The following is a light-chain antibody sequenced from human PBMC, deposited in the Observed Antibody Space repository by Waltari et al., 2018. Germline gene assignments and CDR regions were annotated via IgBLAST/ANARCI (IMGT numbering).Light chain of an antibody. J-gene: IGLJ1*01. CDR2: DVS. V-gene: IGLV2-14*01. Sequence: QSALTQPASVSGYTGQSNTISCTGSSSDVGGYNYVSWYQQHTGKATKVLIYDVSNWPSVVANRFSRSKSCNTASLTISWLQAEDESDYYCTSYASSGTYVFGTGTKVTVL. CDR1: SSDVGGYNY. CDR3: TSYASSGTYV.